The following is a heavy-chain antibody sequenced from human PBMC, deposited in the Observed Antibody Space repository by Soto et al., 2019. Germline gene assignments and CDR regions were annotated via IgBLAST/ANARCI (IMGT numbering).Heavy chain of an antibody. V-gene: IGHV1-69*01. Sequence: QVQLVQSGAEVKKPGSSVKVSCKLFGVTFSNYRISWVRQAPGQGLEWMGGILPISGAANYAQKFQGRVTITAEESPSTAYMELRSLGSEETAVYYCARGGGKYNGSRNYAFDYWGQGTLVTVSS. CDR2: ILPISGAA. D-gene: IGHD3-10*01. CDR1: GVTFSNYR. J-gene: IGHJ4*02. CDR3: ARGGGKYNGSRNYAFDY.